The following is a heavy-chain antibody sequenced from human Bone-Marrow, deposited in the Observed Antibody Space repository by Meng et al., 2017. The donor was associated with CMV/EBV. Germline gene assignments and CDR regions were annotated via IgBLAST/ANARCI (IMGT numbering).Heavy chain of an antibody. V-gene: IGHV4-39*01. CDR1: GASIGRSSYY. CDR2: IYYSGST. Sequence: QLHLQESGPGLVKPPETLSLTCTVSGASIGRSSYYWGWIRQPPGKGLEWIGSIYYSGSTYYNPSLKSRVTISVDTSKNQFSLKLNSVTAADTAVYYCARGYCSSNRCYGPYNYFDPWGQGTLVTVSS. D-gene: IGHD2-2*01. J-gene: IGHJ5*02. CDR3: ARGYCSSNRCYGPYNYFDP.